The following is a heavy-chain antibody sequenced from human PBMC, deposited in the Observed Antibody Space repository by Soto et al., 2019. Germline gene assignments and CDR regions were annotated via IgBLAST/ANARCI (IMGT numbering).Heavy chain of an antibody. CDR2: IYYSGST. CDR1: GGSISSSSYY. J-gene: IGHJ4*02. V-gene: IGHV4-39*01. CDR3: ARSGAAAGWNYFDY. Sequence: QLQLQESGPGLVKPSETLSLTCTVSGGSISSSSYYWGWIRQPPGKGLEWIGSIYYSGSTYYNPSLKSRVTISVDTSKNQFSLKLSSVTAADTAVYYCARSGAAAGWNYFDYWGQGTLVTVSS. D-gene: IGHD6-13*01.